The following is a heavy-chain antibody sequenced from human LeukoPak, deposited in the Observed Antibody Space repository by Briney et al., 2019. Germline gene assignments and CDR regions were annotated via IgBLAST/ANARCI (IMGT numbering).Heavy chain of an antibody. Sequence: GGSLRLSCVASGFTFNTYSMNWVRQAPGKGLEWVSSISRSSSYIYYADSVKGRFTISRDNAKNSLYLQMNSLRAEDTAVYYCARLDSSGSYFDYWGQGTLVTVSS. CDR3: ARLDSSGSYFDY. CDR2: ISRSSSYI. V-gene: IGHV3-21*01. J-gene: IGHJ4*02. CDR1: GFTFNTYS. D-gene: IGHD3-22*01.